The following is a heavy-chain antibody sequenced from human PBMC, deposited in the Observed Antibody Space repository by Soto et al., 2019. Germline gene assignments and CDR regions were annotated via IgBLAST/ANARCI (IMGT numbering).Heavy chain of an antibody. CDR2: ISGSGIST. Sequence: DVQLLESGGGLVQPGGSLRLSCAASGFTFRSYAMSWVRQAPGKGLEWVSGISGSGISTHYADPVKGRFTVSRDNSKNTLYLQMNSLRAEDTAVYNCAKEPVGPDWYFDLWGRGTLVTVSS. CDR3: AKEPVGPDWYFDL. V-gene: IGHV3-23*01. CDR1: GFTFRSYA. J-gene: IGHJ2*01.